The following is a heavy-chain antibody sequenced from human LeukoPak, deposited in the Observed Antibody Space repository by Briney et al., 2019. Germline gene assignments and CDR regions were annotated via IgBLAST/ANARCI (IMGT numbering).Heavy chain of an antibody. J-gene: IGHJ5*02. CDR3: ARVGHYWFDP. V-gene: IGHV4-30-2*01. Sequence: SETLSLTCAVSGGSISSGGYSWGWIRQPPGKGLEWIGYIYHSGSTYYNPSLKSRVTISVDRSKNQFSLKLSSVTAADTAVYYCARVGHYWFDPWGQGTLVTVSS. CDR2: IYHSGST. CDR1: GGSISSGGYS.